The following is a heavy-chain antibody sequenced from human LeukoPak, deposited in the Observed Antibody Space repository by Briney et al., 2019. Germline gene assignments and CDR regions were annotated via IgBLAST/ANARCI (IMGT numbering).Heavy chain of an antibody. Sequence: PGGSLRLSCAASGFTFDDYAMHWVRQAPGKGLEWVSLISWDGGSTYYADSVKGRFTISRDNSKNSLYLQMNSLRAEDTALYYCAKASYSSGRSGFDYWGQGTLVTVSS. V-gene: IGHV3-43D*03. J-gene: IGHJ4*02. CDR2: ISWDGGST. D-gene: IGHD6-19*01. CDR1: GFTFDDYA. CDR3: AKASYSSGRSGFDY.